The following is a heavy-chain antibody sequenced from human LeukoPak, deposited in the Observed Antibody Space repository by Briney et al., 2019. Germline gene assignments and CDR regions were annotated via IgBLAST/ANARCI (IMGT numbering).Heavy chain of an antibody. CDR3: ARHLSGSYSPYYFDY. V-gene: IGHV4-39*01. Sequence: SETLSLTCTVSGGSISSSSYYWGWIRQPPGKGLEWIGSIYYSGSTYYNPSPKSRVTISVDTSKNQFSLKLSSVTAADTAVYYCARHLSGSYSPYYFDYWGQGTLVTVSS. CDR2: IYYSGST. J-gene: IGHJ4*02. CDR1: GGSISSSSYY. D-gene: IGHD1-26*01.